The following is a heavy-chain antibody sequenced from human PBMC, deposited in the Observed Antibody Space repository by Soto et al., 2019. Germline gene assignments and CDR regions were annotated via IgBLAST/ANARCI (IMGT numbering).Heavy chain of an antibody. J-gene: IGHJ6*01. D-gene: IGHD3-10*01. V-gene: IGHV4-39*07. CDR1: GGSISSSTYY. CDR2: MYYSGSI. Sequence: SETLSLTCTVSGGSISSSTYYWGWIRQPPGKGLEWIGSMYYSGSIYYNPSLNSRVTVSVDTSKNQFSLKLSSVTAADTAVYYCARVLWFGEPTYYYYGMDVWGQGTTVTVSS. CDR3: ARVLWFGEPTYYYYGMDV.